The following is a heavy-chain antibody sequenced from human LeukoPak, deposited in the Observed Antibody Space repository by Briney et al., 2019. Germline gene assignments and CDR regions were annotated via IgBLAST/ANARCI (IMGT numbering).Heavy chain of an antibody. Sequence: GGSLRLSCAASGFTFSRYDMHWVRQATGKGLEWVSAIGTAGDTYYSGSVKGRFTLSRENAKNSLYLQMNSLRAGDTAVYYCVVLGPTTDHWGQGALVTVSS. V-gene: IGHV3-13*04. D-gene: IGHD1-26*01. CDR3: VVLGPTTDH. CDR1: GFTFSRYD. J-gene: IGHJ4*02. CDR2: IGTAGDT.